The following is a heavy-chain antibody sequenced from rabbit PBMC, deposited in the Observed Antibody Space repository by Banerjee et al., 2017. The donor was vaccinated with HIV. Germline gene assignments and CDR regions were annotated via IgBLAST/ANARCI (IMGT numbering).Heavy chain of an antibody. D-gene: IGHD2-1*01. CDR1: GFDFNSTYM. CDR2: INTISGDT. V-gene: IGHV1S45*01. CDR3: ARGDTMIMVSFYFTL. J-gene: IGHJ4*01. Sequence: QEQLVEYGGDLVQPEGSLTLTCKASGFDFNSTYMSWVRQAPGKGLEWIGCINTISGDTVYATWAKGRFTISKTSSTTVTLQMTSLTAADTATYFCARGDTMIMVSFYFTLWGPGTLVTVS.